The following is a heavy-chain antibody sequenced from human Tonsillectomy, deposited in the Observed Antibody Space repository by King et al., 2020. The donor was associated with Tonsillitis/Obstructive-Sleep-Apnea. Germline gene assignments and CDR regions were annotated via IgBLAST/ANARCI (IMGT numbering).Heavy chain of an antibody. D-gene: IGHD6-19*01. CDR2: INPDSGGT. CDR1: GYTFTGYY. Sequence: QLVQSGAEVKKPGASVKVSCKAAGYTFTGYYMYWVRQAPGQGLEWMGWINPDSGGTKYAQKFQGRVTMTRDTSISTVYMELSRLRSDDTAVYYRARVAAASSYGMDVWGEGTTVTVSS. J-gene: IGHJ6*04. CDR3: ARVAAASSYGMDV. V-gene: IGHV1-2*02.